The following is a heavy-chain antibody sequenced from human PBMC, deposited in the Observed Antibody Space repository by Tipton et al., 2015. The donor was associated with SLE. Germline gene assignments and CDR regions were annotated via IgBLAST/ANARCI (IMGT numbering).Heavy chain of an antibody. J-gene: IGHJ4*02. CDR2: INSDGTIT. V-gene: IGHV3-74*01. D-gene: IGHD3-16*02. CDR1: GFTFRSYW. CDR3: ARGTMITFGGVIVPNFDY. Sequence: SLRLSCAASGFTFRSYWMHWVLQAPGKGLLWVSRINSDGTITTYADSVRGRFTISRDNAKNSLYLQMNSLRAEDTAVYYCARGTMITFGGVIVPNFDYWGQGTLVTVAS.